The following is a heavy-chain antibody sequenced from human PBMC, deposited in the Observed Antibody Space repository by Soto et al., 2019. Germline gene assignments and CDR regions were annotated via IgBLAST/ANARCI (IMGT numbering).Heavy chain of an antibody. J-gene: IGHJ5*02. CDR3: ARFPLQGCSGGSCYPKKHSSWFDP. Sequence: GGSLRLSCAASGFTFSSYSMNWVRQAPGKGLEWVSSISSSSSYIYYADSVKGRFTISRDNAKNSLYLQMNSLRAEDTAVYYCARFPLQGCSGGSCYPKKHSSWFDPWGQGTLVTVSS. CDR2: ISSSSSYI. D-gene: IGHD2-15*01. V-gene: IGHV3-21*01. CDR1: GFTFSSYS.